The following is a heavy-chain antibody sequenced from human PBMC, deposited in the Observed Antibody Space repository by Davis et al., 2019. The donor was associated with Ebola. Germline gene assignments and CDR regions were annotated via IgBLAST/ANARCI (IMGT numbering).Heavy chain of an antibody. CDR1: GFTFSSYG. V-gene: IGHV3-33*06. J-gene: IGHJ6*04. CDR2: IWYDGSNK. D-gene: IGHD3-3*01. CDR3: AKSGLSFGVVKYHYGMDV. Sequence: SCAASGFTFSSYGMHWVRQAPGKGLEWVAVIWYDGSNKHCADSVKGRFTISRDNSKKTLYLQMNSLRAEDTAVYYCAKSGLSFGVVKYHYGMDVWGKGTTVTVSS.